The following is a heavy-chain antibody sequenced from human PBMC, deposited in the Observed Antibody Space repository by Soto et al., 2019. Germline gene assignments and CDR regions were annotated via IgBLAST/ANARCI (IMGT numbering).Heavy chain of an antibody. CDR1: GFTFSSYG. CDR2: ISYDGSNK. CDR3: AVGIYDFDY. V-gene: IGHV3-30*03. D-gene: IGHD3-16*01. Sequence: GGSLRLSCAASGFTFSSYGMHWVRQAPGKGLEWVAVISYDGSNKYYADSVKGRFTISRDNSKNTLYLQMNSLRAEDTAVYYCAVGIYDFDYWGQGTLVTVSS. J-gene: IGHJ4*02.